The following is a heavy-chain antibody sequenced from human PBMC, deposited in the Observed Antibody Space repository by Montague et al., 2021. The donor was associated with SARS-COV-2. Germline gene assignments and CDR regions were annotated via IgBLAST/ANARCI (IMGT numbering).Heavy chain of an antibody. J-gene: IGHJ5*02. D-gene: IGHD3-9*01. Sequence: SETLSLTCTVSRGSISTYYWSWIRQPPGRGLEWIGYVYNSGTAIYNPSLHGRVTISVDTSKNQFSLKLSSVTAADTAVYYCARERYSFSLTRGSTWFDPWGQGTLVTVSS. CDR1: RGSISTYY. V-gene: IGHV4-59*12. CDR3: ARERYSFSLTRGSTWFDP. CDR2: VYNSGTA.